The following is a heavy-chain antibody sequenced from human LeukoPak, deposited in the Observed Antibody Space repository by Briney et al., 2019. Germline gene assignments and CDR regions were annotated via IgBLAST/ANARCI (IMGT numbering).Heavy chain of an antibody. Sequence: SQTLSLTCTVSGGSFSGYYWSWIRQPPGKGLEWIGEINHNGSTNYNPSLKSRVTISVDTSKNQFSLKLSSVTAADTAVYYCARGLHCSGGSCYSADYWGQGTLVTVSS. D-gene: IGHD2-15*01. CDR2: INHNGST. CDR3: ARGLHCSGGSCYSADY. J-gene: IGHJ4*02. CDR1: GGSFSGYY. V-gene: IGHV4-34*01.